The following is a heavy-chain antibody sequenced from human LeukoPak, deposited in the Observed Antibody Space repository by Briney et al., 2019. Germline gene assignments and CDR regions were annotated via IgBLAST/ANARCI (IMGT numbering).Heavy chain of an antibody. Sequence: SETLSLTCTVSGGSISSGSYYWSWIRRPAGKGLEWIGRIYTSGSTNYNPSLKSRVTISVDTSKNQFSLKLSSVTAADTAVYYCAVSNYGGISGEYFDYWGQGTLVTVSS. D-gene: IGHD4-23*01. V-gene: IGHV4-61*02. J-gene: IGHJ4*02. CDR3: AVSNYGGISGEYFDY. CDR2: IYTSGST. CDR1: GGSISSGSYY.